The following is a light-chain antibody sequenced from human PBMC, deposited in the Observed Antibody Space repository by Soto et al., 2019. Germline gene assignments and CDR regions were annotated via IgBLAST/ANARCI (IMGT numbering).Light chain of an antibody. CDR1: SSDVGGYNY. Sequence: QSALTQPASVSGSPGQSITISCTGTSSDVGGYNYVSWYQQHLGKAPKLMIYDVSNRLSGVSNRFSGSKSGNTASLTISGLQAEDEADYYCSSYTSSSTYVFGTGTKLTVL. V-gene: IGLV2-14*01. CDR2: DVS. CDR3: SSYTSSSTYV. J-gene: IGLJ1*01.